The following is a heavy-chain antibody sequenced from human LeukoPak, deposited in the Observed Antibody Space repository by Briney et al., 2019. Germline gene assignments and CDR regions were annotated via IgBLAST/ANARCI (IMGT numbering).Heavy chain of an antibody. CDR3: ATGISPSVVRGSPSYYFDY. CDR1: GYTLTELS. CDR2: FDPEDGET. J-gene: IGHJ4*02. D-gene: IGHD3-10*01. Sequence: GASVKVSCKVSGYTLTELSMHWVRQAPGKGLEWMGGFDPEDGETIYAQKFQGRVTMTEDTSTDTAYMELSSLRSEDTAVYYCATGISPSVVRGSPSYYFDYWGQGTLVTASS. V-gene: IGHV1-24*01.